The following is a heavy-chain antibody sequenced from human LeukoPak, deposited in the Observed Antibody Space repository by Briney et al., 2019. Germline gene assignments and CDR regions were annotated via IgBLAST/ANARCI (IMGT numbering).Heavy chain of an antibody. J-gene: IGHJ4*02. CDR3: ARQGCKTGHYFFDY. Sequence: SETLSLTCAVSGGSISSYYGSWIRQPPGKGLEWIGNIYYSGSTNYNPSLKSRVTISVDTSKNQFSLKLSSVTAADTAVYYCARQGCKTGHYFFDYWGQGTLVTVSS. D-gene: IGHD7-27*01. CDR2: IYYSGST. CDR1: GGSISSYY. V-gene: IGHV4-59*01.